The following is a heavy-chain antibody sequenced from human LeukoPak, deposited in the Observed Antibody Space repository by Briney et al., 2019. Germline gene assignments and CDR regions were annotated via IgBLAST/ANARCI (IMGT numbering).Heavy chain of an antibody. V-gene: IGHV4-61*02. CDR1: GGSISSGSYY. J-gene: IGHJ3*02. CDR2: IYTSGST. CDR3: ARASYNSDAFDI. Sequence: SQTLSLTCTVSGGSISSGSYYWSWIRQPAGKGLEWIGRIYTSGSTNYNPSLKSRVTISVDTSKNQFSLKLSSVTAADTAVYYCARASYNSDAFDIWGQGTMVTVSS. D-gene: IGHD1-20*01.